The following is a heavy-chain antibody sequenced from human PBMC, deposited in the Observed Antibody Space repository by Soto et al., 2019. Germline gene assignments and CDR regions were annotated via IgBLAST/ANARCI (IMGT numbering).Heavy chain of an antibody. CDR3: ARQSDSSGPFDY. CDR1: GGSISSYY. Sequence: SETLSLTCTVSGGSISSYYWSWIRQPPGKGLEWIGYIYYSGSTNYNPSLKSRVTISVDTSKNQFSLKLSSVTAADTAVYYCARQSDSSGPFDYWGQGTLVTGSS. J-gene: IGHJ4*02. V-gene: IGHV4-59*01. D-gene: IGHD3-22*01. CDR2: IYYSGST.